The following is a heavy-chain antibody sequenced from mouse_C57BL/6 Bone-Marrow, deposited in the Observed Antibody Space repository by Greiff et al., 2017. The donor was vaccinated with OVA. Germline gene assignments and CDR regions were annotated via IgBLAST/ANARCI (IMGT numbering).Heavy chain of an antibody. D-gene: IGHD2-4*01. CDR3: AKAYYDYPWFAY. CDR2: IWRGGST. CDR1: GFSLTSYG. J-gene: IGHJ3*01. V-gene: IGHV2-5*01. Sequence: VMLVESGPGLVQPSQSLSITCTVSGFSLTSYGVHWVRQSPGKGLEWLGVIWRGGSTDYNAAFMSRLSITKENSKSQVFFKMNSLQADDTAIYYCAKAYYDYPWFAYWGQGTLVTVSA.